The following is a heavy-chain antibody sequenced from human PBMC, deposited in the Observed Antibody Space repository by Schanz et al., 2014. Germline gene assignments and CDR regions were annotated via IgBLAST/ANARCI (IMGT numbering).Heavy chain of an antibody. V-gene: IGHV1-46*02. CDR1: GYTLKDHA. D-gene: IGHD3-16*01. CDR3: TKGRTFGR. CDR2: INPSGGST. J-gene: IGHJ4*02. Sequence: QVQLVQSGPEVKKPGASVKVSCQASGYTLKDHAMHWVRQAPGQGLEWMGIINPSGGSTSYAQRFQGRVTMTRNTSIATAYLELSSLRSGDAAVYYCTKGRTFGRWGQGTLVTVSS.